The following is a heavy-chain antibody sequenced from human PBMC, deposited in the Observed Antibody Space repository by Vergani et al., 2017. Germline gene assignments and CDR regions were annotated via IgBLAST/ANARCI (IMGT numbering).Heavy chain of an antibody. Sequence: PPGKGLEWIGEINHSGSTNYNPSLKSRVTISVDTSKNQFSLKLSSVTAADTAVYYCAEGGITIFGVVDAFDIWGQGTMVTVSS. V-gene: IGHV4-34*01. CDR3: AEGGITIFGVVDAFDI. CDR2: INHSGST. J-gene: IGHJ3*02. D-gene: IGHD3-3*01.